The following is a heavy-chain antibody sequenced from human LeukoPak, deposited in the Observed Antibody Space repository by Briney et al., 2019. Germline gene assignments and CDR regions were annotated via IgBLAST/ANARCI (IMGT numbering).Heavy chain of an antibody. CDR1: GFTFSNAW. Sequence: GSLRLSCAASGFTFSNAWMIWVRQAPGKGLEWVGRIKSKTDGGTTDYAAPVKGRFTISRDDSKNTLYLQMNSLKTEDTAVYYCTTEHHYYDSSGYYNWFDPWGQGTLVTVSS. J-gene: IGHJ5*02. V-gene: IGHV3-15*01. CDR3: TTEHHYYDSSGYYNWFDP. D-gene: IGHD3-22*01. CDR2: IKSKTDGGTT.